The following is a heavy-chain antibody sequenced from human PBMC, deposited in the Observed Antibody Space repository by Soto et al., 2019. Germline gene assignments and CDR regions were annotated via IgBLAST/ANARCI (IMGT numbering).Heavy chain of an antibody. V-gene: IGHV3-33*01. CDR3: ARDASYYSLWSGYYPSRNGMDV. D-gene: IGHD3-3*01. CDR1: GFTFSSFG. J-gene: IGHJ6*02. Sequence: QVQVVESGGSVIQPGRSLRLSCAASGFTFSSFGMHWVRQAPGKGLEWVSLIWYDGSKKSYGDSVKGRFTISRDNSRNTVYLQMNSLRADDTAVYYCARDASYYSLWSGYYPSRNGMDVSGQGTTVTVSS. CDR2: IWYDGSKK.